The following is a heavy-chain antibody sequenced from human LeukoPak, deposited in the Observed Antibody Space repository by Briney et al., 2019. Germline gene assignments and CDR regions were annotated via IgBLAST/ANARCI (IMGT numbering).Heavy chain of an antibody. V-gene: IGHV1-3*01. J-gene: IGHJ4*02. Sequence: AASVKVSCKASGYTFTSYAMHWVRQAPGQRLEWMGWINAGNGNTKYSQKFQGRVTITRDTSASTAYMEPSSLRSEDTAVYYCARLYSWRDYWGQGTLVTVSS. CDR1: GYTFTSYA. CDR2: INAGNGNT. D-gene: IGHD5-18*01. CDR3: ARLYSWRDY.